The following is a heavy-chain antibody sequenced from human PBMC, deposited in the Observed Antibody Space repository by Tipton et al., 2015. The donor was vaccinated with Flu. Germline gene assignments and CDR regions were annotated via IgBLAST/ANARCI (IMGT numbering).Heavy chain of an antibody. CDR3: ARGSGSGTFMIFDL. D-gene: IGHD3-10*01. V-gene: IGHV4-4*07. CDR1: GGSLSSYY. Sequence: TLSLTCTVSGGSLSSYYWSWIRRPAGMGLEWIGRMYTSGSTNYNPSLKSRLTMSVDASKQQFSLKLSSMTAADTAVYYCARGSGSGTFMIFDLWGQGTLVTVSS. CDR2: MYTSGST. J-gene: IGHJ4*02.